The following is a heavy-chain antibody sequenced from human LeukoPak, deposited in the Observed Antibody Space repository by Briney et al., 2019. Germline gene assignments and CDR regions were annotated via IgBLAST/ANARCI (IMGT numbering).Heavy chain of an antibody. D-gene: IGHD2-15*01. Sequence: GASVKVSCKVSGGTFSSYAISWVRQAPGQGLEWMGRIIPILGIANYAQKFQGRVTITADKSTSTAYMELSSLRSEDTAVYYCARDFCSGGSCYRWFDPWGQGTLVTVSS. V-gene: IGHV1-69*04. J-gene: IGHJ5*02. CDR1: GGTFSSYA. CDR3: ARDFCSGGSCYRWFDP. CDR2: IIPILGIA.